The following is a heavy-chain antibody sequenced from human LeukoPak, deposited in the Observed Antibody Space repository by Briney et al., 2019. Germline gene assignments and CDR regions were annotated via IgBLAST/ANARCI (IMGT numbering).Heavy chain of an antibody. CDR3: AMGTGLDAFDI. J-gene: IGHJ3*02. V-gene: IGHV3-30*03. CDR1: GFTLSSYG. CDR2: ISYDGSNK. Sequence: PGGSLRLSCAASGFTLSSYGIPWVREAPGKGLEWVAVISYDGSNKYYADSVKGRFTISRDNSKNTLYLQMNSLRAEDTAVYYCAMGTGLDAFDIWGQGTMVTVSS. D-gene: IGHD3/OR15-3a*01.